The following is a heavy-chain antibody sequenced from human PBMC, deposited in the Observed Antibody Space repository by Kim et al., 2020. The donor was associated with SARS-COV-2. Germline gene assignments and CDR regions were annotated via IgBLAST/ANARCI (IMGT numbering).Heavy chain of an antibody. J-gene: IGHJ6*02. CDR1: GGSISSYY. V-gene: IGHV4-59*08. Sequence: SETLSLTCTVSGGSISSYYWSWIRQPPGKGLEWIGYIYYSGSTNYNPSLKSRVTISVDTSKNQFSLKLSSVTAADTAVYYCAAGWLGYYYYGMDVWGQGTTVTVS. D-gene: IGHD6-19*01. CDR3: AAGWLGYYYYGMDV. CDR2: IYYSGST.